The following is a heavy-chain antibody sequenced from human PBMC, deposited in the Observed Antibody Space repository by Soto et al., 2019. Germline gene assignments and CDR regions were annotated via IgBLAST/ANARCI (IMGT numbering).Heavy chain of an antibody. CDR1: GFTFSDYY. D-gene: IGHD2-2*01. J-gene: IGHJ6*03. CDR2: ISSSGSTI. V-gene: IGHV3-11*01. CDR3: ASLLNRVPAAMRYYYYYMDV. Sequence: GGSLRLSCAASGFTFSDYYMSWIRQAPGKGLEWVSYISSSGSTIYYADSVKGRFTISRDNAKNSLYLQMNSLRAEDTAVYYCASLLNRVPAAMRYYYYYMDVWGKGTTVTVSS.